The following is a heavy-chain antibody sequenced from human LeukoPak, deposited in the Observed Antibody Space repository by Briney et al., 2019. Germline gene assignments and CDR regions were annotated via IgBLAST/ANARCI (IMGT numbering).Heavy chain of an antibody. CDR1: GFTFSSYA. J-gene: IGHJ4*02. CDR2: ISGSGGST. Sequence: GGFLRLSCAASGFTFSSYAMSWVRQAPGKGLEWVSAISGSGGSTYYADSVKGRFTISRDNSKNTLYLQMNSLRAEDAAVYYCAKAPVTTCSGAYCYPFDYWSQGTLVTVSS. V-gene: IGHV3-23*01. D-gene: IGHD2-15*01. CDR3: AKAPVTTCSGAYCYPFDY.